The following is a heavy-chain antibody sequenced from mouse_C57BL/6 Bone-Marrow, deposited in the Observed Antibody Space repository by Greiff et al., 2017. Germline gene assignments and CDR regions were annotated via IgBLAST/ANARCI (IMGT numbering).Heavy chain of an antibody. CDR3: ARLGDYDSDD. CDR1: GYTFTDYY. D-gene: IGHD2-4*01. V-gene: IGHV1-26*01. Sequence: VQLQQSGPELVKPGASVKISCKASGYTFTDYYMNWVKQSHGKSLEWIGDINPNNGGTSYNQKFKGKATLTVDKSSSTAYMALRSRTSEDAAVYYCARLGDYDSDDWGQGTTLTVSS. J-gene: IGHJ2*01. CDR2: INPNNGGT.